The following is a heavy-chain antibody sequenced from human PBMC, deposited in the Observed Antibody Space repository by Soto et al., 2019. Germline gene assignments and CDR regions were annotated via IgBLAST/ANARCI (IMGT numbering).Heavy chain of an antibody. CDR1: GGSISSGGYY. Sequence: SETLSLTCTVSGGSISSGGYYWSWIRQHPGKGLEWIGYIYYSGSTYYNPSLKSRVTISVDTSKNQFSLKLSSVTAADTAVYYCARGATTWYFDYWGQGXLVTVYS. D-gene: IGHD4-17*01. V-gene: IGHV4-31*03. J-gene: IGHJ4*02. CDR3: ARGATTWYFDY. CDR2: IYYSGST.